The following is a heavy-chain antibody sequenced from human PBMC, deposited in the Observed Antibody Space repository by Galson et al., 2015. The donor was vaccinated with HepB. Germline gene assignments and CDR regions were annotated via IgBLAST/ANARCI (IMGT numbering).Heavy chain of an antibody. CDR2: ISWKSGMV. Sequence: SLRLSCAASGFTFDDYAMHWVRQGPGKGLEWVSGISWKSGMVDYADSVKGRFTISRDNAKNSLYLQMNSLRAEDTALYYCAKGKFRTTVIHGPLGSWGQGTLVTVSS. CDR1: GFTFDDYA. J-gene: IGHJ5*02. CDR3: AKGKFRTTVIHGPLGS. D-gene: IGHD4-17*01. V-gene: IGHV3-9*01.